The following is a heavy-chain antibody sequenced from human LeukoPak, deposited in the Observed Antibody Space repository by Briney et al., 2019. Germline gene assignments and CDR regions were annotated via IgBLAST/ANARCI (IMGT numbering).Heavy chain of an antibody. D-gene: IGHD2-2*01. CDR2: IGTAGDT. V-gene: IGHV3-13*01. CDR1: GFTFSSYD. CDR3: ARGVGRYCSSTSCPNYGMDV. J-gene: IGHJ6*02. Sequence: GGSLRLSCAASGFTFSSYDMHWVRQATGKGLEWVSAIGTAGDTYYPGSVKGRFTISRENAKNSLYLQMNSLRAGDTAVYYCARGVGRYCSSTSCPNYGMDVWGQGTTVTVSS.